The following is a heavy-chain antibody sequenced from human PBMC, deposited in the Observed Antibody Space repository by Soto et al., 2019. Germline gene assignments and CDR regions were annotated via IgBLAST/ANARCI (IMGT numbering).Heavy chain of an antibody. CDR2: ISSSSSYI. CDR1: GFTFSSYS. CDR3: ARDTELLWFGEFRLDY. V-gene: IGHV3-21*01. Sequence: EVQLVESGGGLVKPGGSLRLSCAASGFTFSSYSMNWVRQAPGKGLEWVSSISSSSSYIYYADSVKGRFTISRDNAKNSLYLQMNSLRAEDTAVYYCARDTELLWFGEFRLDYWGQGTLVTVSS. D-gene: IGHD3-10*01. J-gene: IGHJ4*02.